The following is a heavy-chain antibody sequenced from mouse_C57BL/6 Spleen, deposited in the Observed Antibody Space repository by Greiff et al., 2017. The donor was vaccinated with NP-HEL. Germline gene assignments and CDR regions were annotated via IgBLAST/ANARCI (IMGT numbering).Heavy chain of an antibody. CDR1: GYTFTSYW. J-gene: IGHJ2*01. Sequence: VQLQQSGAELVKAGASVKMSCKASGYTFTSYWMHWVKQRLGQGLEWFAETNPTNGRTYYNEKFKSKATLTVDKSSSTAYMLLSGPPFEDSAVYCCARIKKIVATYFDYWGQGTTLTVSS. CDR2: TNPTNGRT. CDR3: ARIKKIVATYFDY. D-gene: IGHD1-1*01. V-gene: IGHV1S81*02.